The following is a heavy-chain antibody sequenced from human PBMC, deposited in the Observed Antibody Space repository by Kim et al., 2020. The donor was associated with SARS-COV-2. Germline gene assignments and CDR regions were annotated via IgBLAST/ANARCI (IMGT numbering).Heavy chain of an antibody. CDR3: ARGTRQWLVRGPSYSYMDV. V-gene: IGHV4-34*01. CDR1: GGSFSGYY. Sequence: SETLSLTCAVYGGSFSGYYWSWIRQPPGKGLEWIGEINHSGSTNYNPSLKSRVTISVDTSKNQFSLKLSSVTAADTAVYYCARGTRQWLVRGPSYSYMDV. CDR2: INHSGST. J-gene: IGHJ6*03. D-gene: IGHD6-19*01.